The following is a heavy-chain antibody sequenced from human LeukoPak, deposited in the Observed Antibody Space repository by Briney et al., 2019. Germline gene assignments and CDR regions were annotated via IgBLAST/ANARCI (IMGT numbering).Heavy chain of an antibody. CDR2: IYHSGST. Sequence: SETLSLTCTVSGYSISSGYYWGWIRQPPGQGLEWIGSIYHSGSTYYNPSPKSRVAISIDTSKNYFSLKVNSVTAADTAVYYCARGLVESGHAWFDPWGQGTLVTVSS. CDR1: GYSISSGYY. V-gene: IGHV4-38-2*02. CDR3: ARGLVESGHAWFDP. J-gene: IGHJ5*02. D-gene: IGHD2-2*01.